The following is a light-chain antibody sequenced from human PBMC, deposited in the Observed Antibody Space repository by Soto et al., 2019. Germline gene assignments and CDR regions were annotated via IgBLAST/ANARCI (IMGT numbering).Light chain of an antibody. V-gene: IGKV3D-20*02. J-gene: IGKJ3*01. CDR3: QQRSNWRGVT. CDR2: GTS. Sequence: EIVLTQSPGTLSLSPGERVTLSCRASQSISNNHLAWYQQKPGQAPRLLIHGTSNRATGIPDRFSGSGSGTDFTLTFSRLEPEDFAVYYCQQRSNWRGVTFGPGTKVDIK. CDR1: QSISNNH.